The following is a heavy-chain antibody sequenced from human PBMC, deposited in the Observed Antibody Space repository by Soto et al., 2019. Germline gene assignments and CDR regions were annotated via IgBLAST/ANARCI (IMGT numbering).Heavy chain of an antibody. CDR2: ISAYNGNT. CDR3: ARDHDKFDPSPLPSFQH. V-gene: IGHV1-18*01. J-gene: IGHJ1*01. D-gene: IGHD3-9*01. CDR1: GYTFTSYG. Sequence: ASVKVSCKASGYTFTSYGISWVRQAPGQGLEWMGWISAYNGNTNYAQKLRGRVTMTTDTSTSTAYMELRSLRSDDTAVYYCARDHDKFDPSPLPSFQHWGQGTPVTVSS.